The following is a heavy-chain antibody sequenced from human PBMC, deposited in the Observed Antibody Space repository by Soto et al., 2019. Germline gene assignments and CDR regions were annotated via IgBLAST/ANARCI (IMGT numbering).Heavy chain of an antibody. D-gene: IGHD1-20*01. Sequence: PSETLSLTCAVSGGSISSGGYSWSWIRQPPGKGLEWIGYIYHSGSTYYNPSLKSRVTISVDRSKNQFSLKLSSVTAADTAVYNCARASQASYNWILPFDPWGQGTLVTVSS. J-gene: IGHJ5*02. CDR1: GGSISSGGYS. CDR2: IYHSGST. V-gene: IGHV4-30-2*01. CDR3: ARASQASYNWILPFDP.